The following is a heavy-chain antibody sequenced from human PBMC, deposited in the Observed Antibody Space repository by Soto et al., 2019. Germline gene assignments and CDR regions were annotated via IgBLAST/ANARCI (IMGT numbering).Heavy chain of an antibody. CDR2: INNDGSRI. Sequence: EVQLVESGGGLVQPGGSLRLSCAASGFSFSSQWMYWVRQSPGKGLVWVSYINNDGSRIGYADSVKGRFTISRDNAKNTLYLQMNSLRVEDTAVYYCVKDIRWGRGTLVTVSS. CDR3: VKDIR. V-gene: IGHV3-74*01. J-gene: IGHJ4*02. CDR1: GFSFSSQW.